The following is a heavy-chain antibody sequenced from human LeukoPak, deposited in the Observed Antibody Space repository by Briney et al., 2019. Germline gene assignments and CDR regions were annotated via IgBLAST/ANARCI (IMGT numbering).Heavy chain of an antibody. Sequence: GGSLRLSCAASGFTFSSYSMNWVRQAPGKGLEWVSSISSSSYIYYADSVKGRFTISRDNAKNSLYLQMNSLRAEDTAVYYCARGIVVVPAADAFDYWGQGTLVTVSS. V-gene: IGHV3-21*01. CDR3: ARGIVVVPAADAFDY. J-gene: IGHJ4*02. D-gene: IGHD2-2*01. CDR2: ISSSSYI. CDR1: GFTFSSYS.